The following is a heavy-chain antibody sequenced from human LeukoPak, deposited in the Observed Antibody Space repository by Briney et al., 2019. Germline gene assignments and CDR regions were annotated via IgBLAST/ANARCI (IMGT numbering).Heavy chain of an antibody. Sequence: GGSLRLSCAASGFTFSSCGMHWVRQAPGKGLEWVAVIWYDGSNKYYADSVKGRFTISRDNSKNTLYLQMNSLRAEDTAVYYCAREDKDGHYYDSSGYIDYWGQGTLVTVSS. CDR2: IWYDGSNK. J-gene: IGHJ4*02. V-gene: IGHV3-33*01. CDR3: AREDKDGHYYDSSGYIDY. D-gene: IGHD3-22*01. CDR1: GFTFSSCG.